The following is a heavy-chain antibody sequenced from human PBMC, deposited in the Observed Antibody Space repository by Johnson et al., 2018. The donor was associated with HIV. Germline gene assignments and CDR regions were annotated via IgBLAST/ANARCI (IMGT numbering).Heavy chain of an antibody. CDR2: ISSSGSTI. J-gene: IGHJ3*02. Sequence: QEKLVESGGGLVKPGGSLRLSCAASGFTFSDYYMSWIRQAPGKGLEWVSYISSSGSTIYYAYSVKGRFTISRDNSKNTLYLQMNSLRAEDTAMYYCASRYTVDAFYIWGQGTMVTVSS. D-gene: IGHD1-1*01. CDR3: ASRYTVDAFYI. CDR1: GFTFSDYY. V-gene: IGHV3-11*04.